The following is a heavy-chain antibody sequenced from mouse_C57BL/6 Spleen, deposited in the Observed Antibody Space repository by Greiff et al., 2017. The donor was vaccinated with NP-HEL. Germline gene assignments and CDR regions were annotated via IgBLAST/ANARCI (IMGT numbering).Heavy chain of an antibody. CDR3: ARMSYYYGSSRAWFAY. V-gene: IGHV8-8*01. Sequence: QVTLKESGPGILQPSQTLSLTCSFSGFSLSTFGMGVGWIRQPSGKGLEWLAHIWWDDDKYYNPALKSRLTISKDTSKNQVFLKIANVDTADTATYYCARMSYYYGSSRAWFAYWGQGTLVTVSA. D-gene: IGHD1-1*01. J-gene: IGHJ3*01. CDR1: GFSLSTFGMG. CDR2: IWWDDDK.